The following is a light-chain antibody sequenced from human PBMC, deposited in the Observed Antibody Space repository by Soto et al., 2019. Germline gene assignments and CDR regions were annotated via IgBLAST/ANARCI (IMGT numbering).Light chain of an antibody. CDR2: DVS. Sequence: QSALTQPASVSGSPGQSITISCTGTSSDVGGYNYVSWYQQHPGKAPKLMIYDVSNRPSGVSNRFSGSKSGNTASLTISGLLAEDEADYYCRSYTSSSTLVVFGGGTKLTVL. CDR3: RSYTSSSTLVV. J-gene: IGLJ2*01. V-gene: IGLV2-14*01. CDR1: SSDVGGYNY.